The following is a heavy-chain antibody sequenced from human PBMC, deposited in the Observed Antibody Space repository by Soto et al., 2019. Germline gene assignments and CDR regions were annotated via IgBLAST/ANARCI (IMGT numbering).Heavy chain of an antibody. CDR2: ISSGSSYV. CDR1: GLTFRTYL. CDR3: ARDPNFLDY. V-gene: IGHV3-21*01. Sequence: GGSLRLSCRTSGLTFRTYLMNWVRQAPGKGLECVASISSGSSYVYYADSVKGRFTISRDNAKNSLYLQMDSLRAADTAVYYCARDPNFLDYWGQGTLVTVYS. J-gene: IGHJ4*02.